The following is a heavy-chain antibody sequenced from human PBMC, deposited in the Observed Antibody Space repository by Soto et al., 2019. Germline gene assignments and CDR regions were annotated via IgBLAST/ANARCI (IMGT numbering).Heavy chain of an antibody. J-gene: IGHJ3*02. Sequence: GGSLRLSGAASGFTFSSYGMHWVRQAPGKGLEWVAVIWYDGSNKYYADSVKGLFTISTDNSKNTLYLQMNSLGAEDPAVYYCARDRGGLLGLPPDAFDIWGQGTMVTVSS. CDR2: IWYDGSNK. V-gene: IGHV3-33*01. CDR1: GFTFSSYG. D-gene: IGHD5-12*01. CDR3: ARDRGGLLGLPPDAFDI.